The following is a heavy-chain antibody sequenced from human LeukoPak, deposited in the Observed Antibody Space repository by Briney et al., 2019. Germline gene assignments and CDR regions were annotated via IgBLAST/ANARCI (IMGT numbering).Heavy chain of an antibody. D-gene: IGHD3-22*01. J-gene: IGHJ4*02. CDR3: ARHYDSSPFDY. CDR2: INHSGST. CDR1: GGSFSGYY. V-gene: IGHV4-34*01. Sequence: SETLSLTCAVYGGSFSGYYWSWIRQPPGKGLEWIGEINHSGSTNYNPSLKSRVTISVDTSKNQFSLKLSSVTAADTAVYYCARHYDSSPFDYWGQGTLVTVSS.